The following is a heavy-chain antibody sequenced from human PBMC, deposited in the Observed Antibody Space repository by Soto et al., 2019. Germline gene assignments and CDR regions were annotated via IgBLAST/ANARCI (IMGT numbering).Heavy chain of an antibody. J-gene: IGHJ6*02. CDR1: GGSISSSSYY. V-gene: IGHV4-39*02. CDR2: IYYSGST. D-gene: IGHD3-3*01. CDR3: ARDTHDYDFWSGYRLRYYYYDMDV. Sequence: SETLSLTCTVSGGSISSSSYYWGWIRQPPGKGLEWIGSIYYSGSTYYNPSLKSRVTISVDTSKNQFSLKLSSVTAADTAVYYCARDTHDYDFWSGYRLRYYYYDMDVWGQGTTVTVSS.